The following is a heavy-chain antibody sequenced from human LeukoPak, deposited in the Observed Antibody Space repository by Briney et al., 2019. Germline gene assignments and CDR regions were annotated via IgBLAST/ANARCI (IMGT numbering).Heavy chain of an antibody. CDR1: GFSLSTFW. V-gene: IGHV3-9*01. Sequence: GGSLRLSCAASGFSLSTFWMHWVRQAPGKGLEWVSGISWNSGSIGYADSVKGRFTISRDNAKNSLYLQMNSLRAEDTALYYCARGVAAAGTPDYYYYYYMDVWGKGTTVTVSS. CDR2: ISWNSGSI. J-gene: IGHJ6*03. D-gene: IGHD6-13*01. CDR3: ARGVAAAGTPDYYYYYYMDV.